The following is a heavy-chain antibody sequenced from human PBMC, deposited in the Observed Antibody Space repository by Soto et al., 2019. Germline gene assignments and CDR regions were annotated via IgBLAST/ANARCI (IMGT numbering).Heavy chain of an antibody. V-gene: IGHV1-18*01. D-gene: IGHD6-13*01. CDR1: GYTFTSYG. CDR3: ARGKSAAGISGWLDP. Sequence: GASVKVSCKASGYTFTSYGISWVRQAPGQGLEWMGWISAYNGNTNYAQKLQGRVTMTTDTSTSTAYMELRSLRSDDTAVYYCARGKSAAGISGWLDPWGKGTLVTVAS. CDR2: ISAYNGNT. J-gene: IGHJ5*02.